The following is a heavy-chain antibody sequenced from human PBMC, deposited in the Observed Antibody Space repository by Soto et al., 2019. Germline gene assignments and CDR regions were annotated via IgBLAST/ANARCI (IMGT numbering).Heavy chain of an antibody. Sequence: QITLKESGPTPVKPTQTLTLTCTASGLSFGTSGVGVGWIRQPPGEALEWLALIYWNDDKRYSPSLKSSLTITKDTSKNQVVLTMTNVDPVDTATYYCASMTTVATAAFDISGQGTMVTVSS. CDR2: IYWNDDK. CDR1: GLSFGTSGVG. CDR3: ASMTTVATAAFDI. D-gene: IGHD4-17*01. J-gene: IGHJ3*02. V-gene: IGHV2-5*01.